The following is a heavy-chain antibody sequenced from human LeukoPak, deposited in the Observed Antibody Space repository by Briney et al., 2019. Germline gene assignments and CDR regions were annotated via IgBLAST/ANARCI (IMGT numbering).Heavy chain of an antibody. CDR1: GFTFSSYA. V-gene: IGHV3-23*01. CDR3: AKAGWYDYYYGMDV. J-gene: IGHJ6*02. D-gene: IGHD6-19*01. CDR2: ISGSGGST. Sequence: GGSLRLSCAASGFTFSSYAMSWVRQAPGKGLEWVSAISGSGGSTYYADSVKGRFTISRDNSKNTLYLQMNSLRAEDTAVYHCAKAGWYDYYYGMDVWGQGTTVTVSS.